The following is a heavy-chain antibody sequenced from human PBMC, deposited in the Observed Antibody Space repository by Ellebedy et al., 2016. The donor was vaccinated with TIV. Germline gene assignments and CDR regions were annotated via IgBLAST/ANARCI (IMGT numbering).Heavy chain of an antibody. CDR1: GFNFRSYW. CDR2: INQDGSEK. J-gene: IGHJ3*02. Sequence: GESLKISCAASGFNFRSYWMSWVRQAPGKGLEWVANINQDGSEKHYVDSVEGRFTISRDNAKKSLYLQMISLRAEDTAVYYCASDGSYGDFLSPTHAFENWGQGTMVIVSS. V-gene: IGHV3-7*01. D-gene: IGHD4-17*01. CDR3: ASDGSYGDFLSPTHAFEN.